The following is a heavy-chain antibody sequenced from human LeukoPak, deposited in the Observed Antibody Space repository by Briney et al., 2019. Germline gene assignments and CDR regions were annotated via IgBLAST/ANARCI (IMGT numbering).Heavy chain of an antibody. CDR1: GFTFSSSA. CDR2: ISYDGRNT. D-gene: IGHD5-12*01. V-gene: IGHV3-30*04. Sequence: GGSLRLSCAASGFTFSSSAMHWVRQAPGKGLEWVAVISYDGRNTYHADSVKGRFTISRDNAKNSLYLQMNSLRAEDTAVYYCARESGYDIDFDYWGQGTLVTVSS. CDR3: ARESGYDIDFDY. J-gene: IGHJ4*02.